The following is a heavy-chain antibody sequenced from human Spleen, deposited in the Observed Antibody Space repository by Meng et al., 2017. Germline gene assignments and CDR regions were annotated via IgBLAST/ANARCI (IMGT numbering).Heavy chain of an antibody. V-gene: IGHV4-61*01. CDR3: ARDRDHYDSGGRYMLEGFDI. CDR1: GVSVSSGSYY. CDR2: IYYSGNT. J-gene: IGHJ3*02. D-gene: IGHD3-22*01. Sequence: SETLSLTCTVSGVSVSSGSYYWSWIRQPPGKGLEWIGYIYYSGNTNYNPSLKSRVTISVDTSKNQFSLNLRSVTAADTAVYYCARDRDHYDSGGRYMLEGFDIWGQGTLVTVSS.